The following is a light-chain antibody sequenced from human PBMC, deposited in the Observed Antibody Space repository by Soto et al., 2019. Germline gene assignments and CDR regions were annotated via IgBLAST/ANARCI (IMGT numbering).Light chain of an antibody. CDR1: QSVGSN. Sequence: EIVMTQSPATLSVSPGERATLSCRASQSVGSNLAWYQQKPGQAPRLLMYGASTRATGIPTRFSGSGSGTEFTLTISSLQSEDFALYYCQHYNNWSTFGQGTRLEIQ. CDR3: QHYNNWST. J-gene: IGKJ5*01. CDR2: GAS. V-gene: IGKV3-15*01.